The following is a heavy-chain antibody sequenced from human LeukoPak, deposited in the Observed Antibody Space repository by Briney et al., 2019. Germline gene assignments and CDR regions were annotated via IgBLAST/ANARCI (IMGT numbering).Heavy chain of an antibody. D-gene: IGHD1-26*01. CDR2: IYYSGST. Sequence: PSETLSLTCTVSGYSISSGYYWGWIRQPPGKGLEWIGYIYYSGSTNYNPSLKSRVTISVDTSKNQFSLKLSSVTAADTAVYYCAREDPGSYSPHYFDYWGQGTLVTVSS. CDR3: AREDPGSYSPHYFDY. V-gene: IGHV4-61*01. J-gene: IGHJ4*02. CDR1: GYSISSGYY.